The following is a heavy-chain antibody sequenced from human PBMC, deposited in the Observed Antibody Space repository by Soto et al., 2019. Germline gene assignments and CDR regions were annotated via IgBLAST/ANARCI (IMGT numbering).Heavy chain of an antibody. CDR2: INHGGST. CDR3: ARARSIAVYDS. Sequence: SETLSLSCAVYGGSFSFHSWTWVRQPPGKGLEWIGEINHGGSTNYNTSLKSRVTISEDTSKNQFSLKLSSVTAADTAIYYCARARSIAVYDSWGQGTLVTVSS. V-gene: IGHV4-34*01. CDR1: GGSFSFHS. D-gene: IGHD6-19*01. J-gene: IGHJ4*02.